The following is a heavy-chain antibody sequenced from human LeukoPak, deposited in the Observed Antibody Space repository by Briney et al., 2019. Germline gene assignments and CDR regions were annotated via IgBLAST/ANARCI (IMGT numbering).Heavy chain of an antibody. D-gene: IGHD6-19*01. Sequence: SETLSLTCTVSGGSISSYYWSWIRQPPGKGLEWIGYIYYSGSTNYNPSLKSRVTISVDTSKNQFSLKLSSVTAADTAVYYCASARYSSGWYLYWGQGTLVIVSS. J-gene: IGHJ4*02. CDR3: ASARYSSGWYLY. CDR2: IYYSGST. V-gene: IGHV4-59*01. CDR1: GGSISSYY.